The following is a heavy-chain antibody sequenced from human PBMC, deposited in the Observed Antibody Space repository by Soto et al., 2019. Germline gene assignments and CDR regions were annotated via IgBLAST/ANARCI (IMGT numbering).Heavy chain of an antibody. D-gene: IGHD1-26*01. CDR1: GFTFSSYA. V-gene: IGHV3-30-3*01. CDR3: ARDHSGSRPLDY. J-gene: IGHJ4*02. CDR2: ISYDGSNK. Sequence: LRLSCAASGFTFSSYAMHWVRQAPGKGLEWVAVISYDGSNKYYADPVKGRFTISRDNSKNTLYLQMNSLRAEDTAVYYCARDHSGSRPLDYWGQGTLVTVSS.